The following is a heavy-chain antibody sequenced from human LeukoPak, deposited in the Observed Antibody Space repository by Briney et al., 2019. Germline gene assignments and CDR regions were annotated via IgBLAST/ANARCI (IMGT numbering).Heavy chain of an antibody. V-gene: IGHV4-4*07. D-gene: IGHD4-17*01. CDR3: ARGLRTFDH. Sequence: NPSETLSLTCTVSGGSIGSYYWSWMRQFAGNGLEWIGRIYNSGTTHYNPSLKSRVTISVDTSKNQFSLKLSSVTAADTAVYYCARGLRTFDHWGQGTLVTVSS. CDR1: GGSIGSYY. CDR2: IYNSGTT. J-gene: IGHJ4*02.